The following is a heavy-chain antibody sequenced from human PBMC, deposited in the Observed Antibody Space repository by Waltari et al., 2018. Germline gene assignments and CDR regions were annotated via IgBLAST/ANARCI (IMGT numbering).Heavy chain of an antibody. CDR1: GCTFRSYW. CDR2: ISSDGSRT. V-gene: IGHV3-74*01. CDR3: ARESTTMVRGVGYYYYGKDV. Sequence: EVQLVESGGGLVQPGGSRRLSCAASGCTFRSYWMHGVREAPGKGLVCVSRISSDGSRTSYADSVKGRFTISRDNAKNTLYLQMNSLRAEDTALYYCARESTTMVRGVGYYYYGKDVWGQGTTVTVSS. D-gene: IGHD3-10*01. J-gene: IGHJ6*02.